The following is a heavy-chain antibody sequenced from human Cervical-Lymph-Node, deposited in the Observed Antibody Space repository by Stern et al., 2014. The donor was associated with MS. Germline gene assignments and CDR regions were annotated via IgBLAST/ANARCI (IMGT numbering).Heavy chain of an antibody. CDR1: GYTFTGFF. CDR3: ARGYPFFDN. D-gene: IGHD2-15*01. Sequence: QVQLVESGAEVKKPGASVKVSCTASGYTFTGFFLHWVRQAPGQGLEWVGWINPNTGVTKSAQKFQGWVTLTRDTSINTVYMELNRLKSDDTAVFYCARGYPFFDNWGQGTLVTGSS. CDR2: INPNTGVT. V-gene: IGHV1-2*04. J-gene: IGHJ4*02.